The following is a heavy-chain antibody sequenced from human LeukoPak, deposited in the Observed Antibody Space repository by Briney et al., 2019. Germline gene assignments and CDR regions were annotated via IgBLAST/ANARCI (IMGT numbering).Heavy chain of an antibody. CDR1: GGSISSSSYY. CDR2: IYYSGST. Sequence: SETLSLTCTVSGGSISSSSYYWGWIRQLPGKGLEWIGSIYYSGSTYYNPSLKSRVTISVDTSKNQFSLKLSSVTAADTAVYYCARLVTGIAAAGIDYWGQGTLVTVSS. CDR3: ARLVTGIAAAGIDY. V-gene: IGHV4-39*01. D-gene: IGHD6-13*01. J-gene: IGHJ4*02.